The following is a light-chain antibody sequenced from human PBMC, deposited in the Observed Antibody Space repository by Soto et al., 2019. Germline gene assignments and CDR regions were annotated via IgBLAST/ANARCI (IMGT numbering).Light chain of an antibody. Sequence: IVFTQSSGTLSLFPGDRATLSCRAIQTVSSLSLAWCQQEPGQAPRLLIQGASSRAPGIPDRISGSGSGTDFALTSSSLEPDDFAVYYCQQRSNWPRTTFGQATGLEI. CDR2: GAS. J-gene: IGKJ5*01. V-gene: IGKV3D-20*02. CDR3: QQRSNWPRTT. CDR1: QTVSSLS.